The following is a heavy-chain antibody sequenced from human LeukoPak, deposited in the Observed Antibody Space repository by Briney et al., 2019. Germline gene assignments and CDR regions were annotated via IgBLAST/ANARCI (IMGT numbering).Heavy chain of an antibody. CDR3: AKDAYYYGSGSYHDY. CDR1: GFTFSSYG. J-gene: IGHJ4*02. Sequence: GGSLRLSCAASGFTFSSYGMSWVRQAPGKGLEWVSAISGSGGSTYYADSVKGRFTISRDNSKNTLYLQMNSLRAEDTAVYYCAKDAYYYGSGSYHDYWGQGTLVTVSS. D-gene: IGHD3-10*01. CDR2: ISGSGGST. V-gene: IGHV3-23*01.